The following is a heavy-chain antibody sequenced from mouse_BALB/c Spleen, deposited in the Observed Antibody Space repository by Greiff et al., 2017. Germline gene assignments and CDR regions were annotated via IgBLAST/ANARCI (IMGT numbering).Heavy chain of an antibody. CDR1: GFSLTSYD. CDR2: IWTGGGT. D-gene: IGHD2-3*01. CDR3: VRNYDGYLYAMDY. V-gene: IGHV2-9-2*01. J-gene: IGHJ4*01. Sequence: QVQLKESGPGLVAPSQSLSITCTVSGFSLTSYDISWIRQPPGKGLEWLGVIWTGGGTNYNSAFMSRLSISKDNSKSQVFLKMNSLQTDDTAIYYCVRNYDGYLYAMDYWGQGTSVTVSS.